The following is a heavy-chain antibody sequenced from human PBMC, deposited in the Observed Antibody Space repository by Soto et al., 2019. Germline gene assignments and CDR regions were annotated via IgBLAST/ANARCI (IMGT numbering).Heavy chain of an antibody. CDR2: ISGSGGGV. CDR3: AKNPYTGYSYYMDV. Sequence: GGSLRLSCAASGFTFSSHGMSWVRQAPGQGLEWVSTISGSGGGVQYADSVKGRLTISRDNSESTLYLQMNSLRAEDTAVYYCAKNPYTGYSYYMDVWGRGTTVTVSS. J-gene: IGHJ6*03. D-gene: IGHD5-18*01. V-gene: IGHV3-23*01. CDR1: GFTFSSHG.